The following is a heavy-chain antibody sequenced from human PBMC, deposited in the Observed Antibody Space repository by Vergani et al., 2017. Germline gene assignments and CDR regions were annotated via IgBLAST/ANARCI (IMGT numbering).Heavy chain of an antibody. CDR3: ARLPDRYSYGQNWFEP. J-gene: IGHJ5*02. CDR2: INPNSGGT. V-gene: IGHV1-2*02. CDR1: GYTFTGYY. D-gene: IGHD5-18*01. Sequence: QVQLVQSGAEVKKPGASVKVSCKASGYTFTGYYMHWVRQAPGQGLEWMGWINPNSGGTNYAQKFQGRVTMTRDTSISTAYMELSRLRSDDTAVYYCARLPDRYSYGQNWFEPWGQGTLVTVSS.